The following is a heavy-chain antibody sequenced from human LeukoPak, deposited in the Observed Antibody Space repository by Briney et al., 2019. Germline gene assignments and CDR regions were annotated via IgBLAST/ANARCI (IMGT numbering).Heavy chain of an antibody. CDR1: GYTFTDYY. Sequence: ASVKVSCRASGYTFTDYYMHWVRQAPGQGLEWMGRFDPYNGGISYAQKFQGRVTITRDTSVSTDYMELSSLTSDDTAMYYCAGGGGSYGDVWGQGTMVAVSS. D-gene: IGHD1-26*01. CDR3: AGGGGSYGDV. V-gene: IGHV1-2*06. CDR2: FDPYNGGI. J-gene: IGHJ3*01.